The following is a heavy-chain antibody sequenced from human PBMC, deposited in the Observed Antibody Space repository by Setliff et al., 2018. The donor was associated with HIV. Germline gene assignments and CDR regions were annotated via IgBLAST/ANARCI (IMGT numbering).Heavy chain of an antibody. D-gene: IGHD3-10*01. CDR3: ARGALLAVFDFDH. CDR1: GYTFTAYY. V-gene: IGHV1-2*02. J-gene: IGHJ4*01. CDR2: INPNSGGT. Sequence: ASVKVSCKTSGYTFTAYYIHWVRQAPGQGLEWMGWINPNSGGTNYAQKFQGRVTMSRDTSISTAYLDLSSLRSDDTAVYYCARGALLAVFDFDHWGHGTLVTVS.